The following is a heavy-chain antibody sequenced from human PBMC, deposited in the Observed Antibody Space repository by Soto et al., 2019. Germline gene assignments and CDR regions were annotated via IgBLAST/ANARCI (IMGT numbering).Heavy chain of an antibody. Sequence: EVQLVESGGGLVKPGGSLSLSCAASGFTFTRYSMNWVRHDPGKGLEWVSSISSTTNYIYYGDSMKGRFTISRDNAKNSLYLEMNSLRAEDTAVYYCARESEDLTSNFDYWGQGTMVTVSS. CDR3: ARESEDLTSNFDY. V-gene: IGHV3-21*06. J-gene: IGHJ4*02. CDR1: GFTFTRYS. CDR2: ISSTTNYI.